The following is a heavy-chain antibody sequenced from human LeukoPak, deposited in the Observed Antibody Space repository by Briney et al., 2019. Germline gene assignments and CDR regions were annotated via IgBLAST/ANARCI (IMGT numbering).Heavy chain of an antibody. Sequence: TRYNPSLKSRVTISVDTSKNQFSLKLSSVTAADTAVYYCARAPVASGVWGQGTLVTVSS. D-gene: IGHD2-8*01. V-gene: IGHV4-59*01. CDR2: T. J-gene: IGHJ4*02. CDR3: ARAPVASGV.